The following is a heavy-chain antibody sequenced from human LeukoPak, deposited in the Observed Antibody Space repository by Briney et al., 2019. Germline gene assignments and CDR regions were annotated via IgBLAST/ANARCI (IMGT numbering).Heavy chain of an antibody. J-gene: IGHJ4*02. CDR1: GFTFSTYG. CDR2: ISYDGSNK. Sequence: GGSLRLSCAASGFTFSTYGMHWVRQAPGKGLEWVAVISYDGSNKYYADSVKGRFTISRDNAKNSLYLQMNSLRAEDTAVYYCAAVIDYWGQGTLVTVSS. V-gene: IGHV3-30*03. CDR3: AAVIDY.